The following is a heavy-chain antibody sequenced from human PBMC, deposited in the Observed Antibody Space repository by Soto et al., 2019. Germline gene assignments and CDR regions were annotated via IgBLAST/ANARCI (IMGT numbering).Heavy chain of an antibody. D-gene: IGHD3-10*01. CDR3: ARHDYGSGSYYYYYYGMDV. J-gene: IGHJ6*02. CDR2: IYPGDSDT. Sequence: RESLKISCKGSGYSFTSYWIGWVRQMPGKGLEWMGIIYPGDSDTRYSPSFQGQVTISADKSISTAYLQWSSLKASDTAMYYCARHDYGSGSYYYYYYGMDVWGQGTTVTVSS. V-gene: IGHV5-51*01. CDR1: GYSFTSYW.